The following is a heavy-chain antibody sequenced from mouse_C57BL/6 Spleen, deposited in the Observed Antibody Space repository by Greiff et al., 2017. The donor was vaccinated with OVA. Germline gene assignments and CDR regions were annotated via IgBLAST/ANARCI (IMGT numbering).Heavy chain of an antibody. J-gene: IGHJ4*01. D-gene: IGHD2-4*01. CDR3: AYDYDEGGYAMDY. CDR1: GYTFTSYW. CDR2: IYPGSGST. V-gene: IGHV1-55*01. Sequence: VQLQQPGAELVKPGASVKMSCKASGYTFTSYWITWVKQRPGQGLEWIGDIYPGSGSTNYNEKFKSKATLTVDTSSSTAYMQLSSLTSEDSAVYYCAYDYDEGGYAMDYWGQGTSVTVSS.